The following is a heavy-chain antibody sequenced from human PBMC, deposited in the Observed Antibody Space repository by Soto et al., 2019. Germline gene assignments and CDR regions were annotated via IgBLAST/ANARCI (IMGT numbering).Heavy chain of an antibody. J-gene: IGHJ3*02. CDR2: IYYSGST. CDR1: GGSISSGGYY. Sequence: QVQLQESGPGLVKPSQTLSLTCTVSGGSISSGGYYWSWIRQHPGKGLEWIGYIYYSGSTYYNPSRKSRVTIAVATSKNQFSLKLSSVTAADTAVYYCARVEAAHAFDIWGQGTMVTVSS. V-gene: IGHV4-31*03. CDR3: ARVEAAHAFDI.